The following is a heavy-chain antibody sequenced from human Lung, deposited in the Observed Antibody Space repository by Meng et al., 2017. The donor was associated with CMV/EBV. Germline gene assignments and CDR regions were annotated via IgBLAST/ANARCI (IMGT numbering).Heavy chain of an antibody. D-gene: IGHD3-3*01. CDR2: INHSGST. J-gene: IGHJ6*02. Sequence: LXCAVYGGSFSGYYWSWIRQPPGKGLEWIGEINHSGSTNYNPSLKSRVTISVDTSKNQFSLKLSSVTAADKAVYYCARDWNDFWGGYYGGMDVLGQGTXVTVSS. CDR3: ARDWNDFWGGYYGGMDV. CDR1: GGSFSGYY. V-gene: IGHV4-34*01.